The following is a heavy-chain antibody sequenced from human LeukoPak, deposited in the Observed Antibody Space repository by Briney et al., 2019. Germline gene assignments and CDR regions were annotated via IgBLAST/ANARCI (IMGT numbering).Heavy chain of an antibody. J-gene: IGHJ4*02. D-gene: IGHD2-21*02. CDR3: GILRVTSRTFDY. CDR2: INHSGST. CDR1: GGSFSGYY. Sequence: PSETLSLTCAVYGGSFSGYYWSWIRQPPGKGLEWIGEINHSGSTNYNPSLKSRVTISVDTSKNQFSLKLSSVTAADTAVYYCGILRVTSRTFDYWGQGTLVTVSS. V-gene: IGHV4-34*01.